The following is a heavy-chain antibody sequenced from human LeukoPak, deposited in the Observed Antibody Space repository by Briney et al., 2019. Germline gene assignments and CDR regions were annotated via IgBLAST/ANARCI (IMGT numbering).Heavy chain of an antibody. CDR3: ARDVLRGIDY. D-gene: IGHD3-10*01. V-gene: IGHV4-38-2*02. CDR2: IYHSGST. CDR1: GYSISSGYY. Sequence: PSETLSLTCAVSGYSISSGYYWGWIRQPPGKGLEWIGSIYHSGSTYYNPSLKSRVTIPVDTSKNQFSLKLSPVTAADTAVYYCARDVLRGIDYWGQGTLVTVSS. J-gene: IGHJ4*02.